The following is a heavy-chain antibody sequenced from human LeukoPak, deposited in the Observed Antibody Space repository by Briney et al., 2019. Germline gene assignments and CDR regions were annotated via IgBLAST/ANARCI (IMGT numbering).Heavy chain of an antibody. Sequence: SETLSLTCTVSRGSISYFYWSWIRQPAGKGLEWIGRIYTSGSTNYNPSLKSRLTMSVDTSKNQFSLNLSSVTAADTATYYCARDRYGSGSYFSDYWGQGILVTVSS. V-gene: IGHV4-4*07. CDR3: ARDRYGSGSYFSDY. J-gene: IGHJ4*02. CDR1: RGSISYFY. CDR2: IYTSGST. D-gene: IGHD3-10*01.